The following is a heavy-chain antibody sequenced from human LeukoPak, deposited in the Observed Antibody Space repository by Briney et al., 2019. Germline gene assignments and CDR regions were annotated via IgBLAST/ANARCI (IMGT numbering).Heavy chain of an antibody. D-gene: IGHD1-26*01. J-gene: IGHJ4*02. V-gene: IGHV4-38-2*01. Sequence: PSETLSLTCAVSGYSISSGYYWGWIRQPPGKGLEWIGSIYHSGSTYYNPSLKSRGTISVDTSKNQFSLKLSSVTAADTAAYYCARLGVGIVGATTAGGPVLDYWGQGTLVTVSS. CDR1: GYSISSGYY. CDR2: IYHSGST. CDR3: ARLGVGIVGATTAGGPVLDY.